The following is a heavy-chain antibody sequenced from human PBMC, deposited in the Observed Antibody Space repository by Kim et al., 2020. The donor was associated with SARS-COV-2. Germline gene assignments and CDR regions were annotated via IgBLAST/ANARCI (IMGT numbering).Heavy chain of an antibody. J-gene: IGHJ4*02. V-gene: IGHV4-59*08. CDR3: ARHFTGYGGNSFNY. D-gene: IGHD2-21*02. Sequence: NPSLKRRVTISVDTSKHQFSLKLSSVTAADTAVYYCARHFTGYGGNSFNYWGQGTLVTVSS.